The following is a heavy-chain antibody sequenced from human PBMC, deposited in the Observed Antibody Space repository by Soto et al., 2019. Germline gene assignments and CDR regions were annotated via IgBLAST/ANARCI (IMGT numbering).Heavy chain of an antibody. CDR1: GFTFSSYG. D-gene: IGHD6-13*01. J-gene: IGHJ4*02. CDR3: AREQGIAAAGTDGGLDY. CDR2: IWYDGSNK. V-gene: IGHV3-33*01. Sequence: LRLSCAASGFTFSSYGMHWVRQAPGKGLEWVAVIWYDGSNKYYADSVKGRFTISRDNSKNTLYLQMNSLRAEDAAVYYCAREQGIAAAGTDGGLDYWGQGTLVTVS.